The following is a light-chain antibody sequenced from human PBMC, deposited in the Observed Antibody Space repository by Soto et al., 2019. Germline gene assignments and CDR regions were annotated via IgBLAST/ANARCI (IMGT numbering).Light chain of an antibody. CDR3: QQSYSTPLT. Sequence: DVQMTQSPSSLSASVGDRVTITCRASQSITSYLNWYQQKPGQAPKLLIYAASSLQSGVPSRFSGSGSGTDFTPAISCLQPEDFAAYYCQQSYSTPLTLGGGTKVEIK. CDR1: QSITSY. J-gene: IGKJ4*01. CDR2: AAS. V-gene: IGKV1-39*01.